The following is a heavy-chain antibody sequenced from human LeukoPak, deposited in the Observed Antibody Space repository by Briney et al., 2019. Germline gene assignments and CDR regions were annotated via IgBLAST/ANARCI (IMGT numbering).Heavy chain of an antibody. V-gene: IGHV5-51*01. Sequence: GESLKISCKGSGYSFTSYWIGWVRQMPGKGLEWIGVIYPGDSDTRYSPSFQGQVTISADKSISTAYLQWSSLKASDTAMYYCAIAAYYYGSGSPRAFDYWGQRTLVTVSS. J-gene: IGHJ4*02. D-gene: IGHD3-10*01. CDR3: AIAAYYYGSGSPRAFDY. CDR2: IYPGDSDT. CDR1: GYSFTSYW.